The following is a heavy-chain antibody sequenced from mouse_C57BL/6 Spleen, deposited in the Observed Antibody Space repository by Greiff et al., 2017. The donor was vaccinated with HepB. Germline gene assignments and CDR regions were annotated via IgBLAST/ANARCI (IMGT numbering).Heavy chain of an antibody. CDR2: ISSGGDYI. CDR1: GFTFSSYA. CDR3: TREAGYYPDY. V-gene: IGHV5-9-1*02. Sequence: EVKLMESGEGLVKPGGSLKLSCAASGFTFSSYAMSWVRQTPEKRLEWVAYISSGGDYIYYADTVKGRFTISRDNARNTLYLQMSSLKSEDTAMYYCTREAGYYPDYWGHGTTLTVSS. J-gene: IGHJ2*01. D-gene: IGHD2-3*01.